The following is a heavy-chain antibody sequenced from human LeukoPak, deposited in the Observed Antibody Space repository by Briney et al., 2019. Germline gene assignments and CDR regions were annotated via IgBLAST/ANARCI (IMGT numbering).Heavy chain of an antibody. Sequence: PSETLSLTCTVSGGSISSYYWSWVRQPPGKGLEWIGYIYYSGSTNYNPSLKSRVTISVDTSKSQFSLKLSSVTAADTAVYYCARVGIVAAGTQYYFDYWGQGTLVTVSS. V-gene: IGHV4-59*12. J-gene: IGHJ4*02. CDR3: ARVGIVAAGTQYYFDY. D-gene: IGHD6-13*01. CDR1: GGSISSYY. CDR2: IYYSGST.